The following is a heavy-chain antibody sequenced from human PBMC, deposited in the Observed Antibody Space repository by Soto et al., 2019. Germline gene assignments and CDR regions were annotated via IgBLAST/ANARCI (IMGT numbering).Heavy chain of an antibody. V-gene: IGHV3-30*09. CDR1: GFSFSSYS. J-gene: IGHJ3*02. D-gene: IGHD2-15*01. CDR2: ISYNGLSQ. CDR3: ARGGRRLRGAFDI. Sequence: QGQLMESGGGVVQPGKSLRLSCAASGFSFSSYSLHWVRQAPGKGLEWVAVISYNGLSQFYSDSVRGRLAISRDNAKNTVYLQMNSLRDEDTAVYFCARGGRRLRGAFDIWGQGTRVTVSS.